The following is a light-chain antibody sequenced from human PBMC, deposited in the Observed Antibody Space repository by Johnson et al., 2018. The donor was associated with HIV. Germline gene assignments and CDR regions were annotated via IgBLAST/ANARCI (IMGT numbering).Light chain of an antibody. CDR2: DNN. CDR3: GTLDSSLSAYV. Sequence: QSVLTQPPSVSAAPGQKVTISCSGSSSNIGNNYVSWYQQLPGTAPKLLIYDNNKRPSGIPDRFSGSKSGTSATLGITGLQTGDEADYYCGTLDSSLSAYVFGTGTKFTVV. V-gene: IGLV1-51*01. CDR1: SSNIGNNY. J-gene: IGLJ1*01.